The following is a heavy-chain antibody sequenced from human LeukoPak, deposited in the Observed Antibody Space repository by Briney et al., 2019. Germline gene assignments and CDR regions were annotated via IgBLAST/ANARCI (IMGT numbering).Heavy chain of an antibody. D-gene: IGHD3-10*01. J-gene: IGHJ6*02. Sequence: GGSLRLSCTASGFTFGDYAMSWVRQAPGKGLEWVSHISSRSSDTYYADSVKGRFTISRDNAKNSLYLQMNSLRAEDTAVYYCARGSGSYSGGMDVWGQGTTVTVSS. CDR1: GFTFGDYA. CDR3: ARGSGSYSGGMDV. CDR2: ISSRSSDT. V-gene: IGHV3-11*06.